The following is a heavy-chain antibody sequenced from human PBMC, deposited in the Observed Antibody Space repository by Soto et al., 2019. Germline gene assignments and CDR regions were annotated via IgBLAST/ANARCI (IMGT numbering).Heavy chain of an antibody. J-gene: IGHJ4*02. CDR3: TRVYQYSSSWSYFDY. Sequence: GGSLRLSCTASGFTFGDYAMSWVRQAPGKGLEWVGFIRSKAYGGTTEYAASVKGRFTISRDDSKSIAYLQMNSLKTEGTAVYYCTRVYQYSSSWSYFDYWGQGTLVTVSS. D-gene: IGHD6-13*01. CDR1: GFTFGDYA. CDR2: IRSKAYGGTT. V-gene: IGHV3-49*04.